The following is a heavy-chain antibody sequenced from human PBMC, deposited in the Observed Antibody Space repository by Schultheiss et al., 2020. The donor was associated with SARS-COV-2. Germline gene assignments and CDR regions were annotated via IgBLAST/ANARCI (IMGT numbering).Heavy chain of an antibody. Sequence: SETLSLTCTVSGGSVSSANYYWSWIRQPPGKGLEWIGYISNSGDTNYNPSLKSRVTISVDTSKNQFSLKLSSVTAADTAVYYCAREKYCSSTSCYWNYYYYGMDVWGQGTTVTVSS. V-gene: IGHV4-61*01. CDR3: AREKYCSSTSCYWNYYYYGMDV. J-gene: IGHJ6*02. CDR2: ISNSGDT. D-gene: IGHD2-2*01. CDR1: GGSVSSANYY.